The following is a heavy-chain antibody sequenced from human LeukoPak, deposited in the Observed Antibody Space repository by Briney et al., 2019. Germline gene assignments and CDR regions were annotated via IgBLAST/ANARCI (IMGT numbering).Heavy chain of an antibody. Sequence: GGSLRLSCAASGFTFSSYWMSWVRQAPGKGLEWVANIKQDGSEKYYVDSVKGRFTISRDNAKNSLYLQMNSLRAEDTAVYYCARVAYDSSGYYFQYYFDYWGQGTTVTVSS. D-gene: IGHD3-22*01. V-gene: IGHV3-7*01. CDR2: IKQDGSEK. J-gene: IGHJ4*03. CDR3: ARVAYDSSGYYFQYYFDY. CDR1: GFTFSSYW.